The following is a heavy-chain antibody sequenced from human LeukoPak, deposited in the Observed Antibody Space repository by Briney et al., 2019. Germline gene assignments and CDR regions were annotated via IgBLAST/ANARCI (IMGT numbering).Heavy chain of an antibody. CDR1: GLIFSSHS. V-gene: IGHV3-21*01. CDR3: ARDAYSSSLFDY. J-gene: IGHJ4*02. D-gene: IGHD6-6*01. CDR2: ISSSSAYI. Sequence: GGSLRLSCAASGLIFSSHSMNWVRQAPGKGLEWVSFISSSSAYIYYADSVKGRFTISRDNAKNSLNLQMNSLRAEDTAVYYCARDAYSSSLFDYWGQGTLVTVSS.